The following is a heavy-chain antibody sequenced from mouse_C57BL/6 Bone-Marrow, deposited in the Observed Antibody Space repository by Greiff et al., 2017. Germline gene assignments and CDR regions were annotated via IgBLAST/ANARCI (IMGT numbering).Heavy chain of an antibody. CDR2: IYPGNSDT. D-gene: IGHD3-2*02. CDR3: TREGDSSGRFAY. V-gene: IGHV1-5*01. J-gene: IGHJ3*01. Sequence: VQLQQSGTVLARPGASVKMSCKTSGYTFTSYWMHWVKQRPGQGLEWIGAIYPGNSDTSYNQKFKGKAKLTAVTSASTAYMELSSLTKEDSAVYYCTREGDSSGRFAYWGQGTLVTVSA. CDR1: GYTFTSYW.